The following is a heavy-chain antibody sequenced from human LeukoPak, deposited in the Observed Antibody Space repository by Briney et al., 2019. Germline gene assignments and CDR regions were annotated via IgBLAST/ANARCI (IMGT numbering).Heavy chain of an antibody. CDR1: GFTFSSYA. D-gene: IGHD4-17*01. J-gene: IGHJ4*02. CDR2: ISYDGSNK. Sequence: GRSLRLSCAASGFTFSSYAMHWVRQAPGKGLEWVAVISYDGSNKYYADSVKGRFTISRDNSKNTLYLQMNSLRAEDTAVYYCARDPRLRPLTSSWLAYWGQGTLVTVSS. V-gene: IGHV3-30-3*01. CDR3: ARDPRLRPLTSSWLAY.